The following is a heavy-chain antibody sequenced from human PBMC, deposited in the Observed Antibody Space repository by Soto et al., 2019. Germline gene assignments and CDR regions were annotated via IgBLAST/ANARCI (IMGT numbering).Heavy chain of an antibody. Sequence: PSEILSLPCSVYGWSLSAYYWNWVRQPPGKGLEWIGEINHSGRTNYSPSLKSRVTMSLHTSNNQFSLKLNSVTAADTAIYYCVERSFDLWGQGTKVTFSS. J-gene: IGHJ3*01. CDR1: GWSLSAYY. D-gene: IGHD6-25*01. CDR3: VERSFDL. V-gene: IGHV4-34*01. CDR2: INHSGRT.